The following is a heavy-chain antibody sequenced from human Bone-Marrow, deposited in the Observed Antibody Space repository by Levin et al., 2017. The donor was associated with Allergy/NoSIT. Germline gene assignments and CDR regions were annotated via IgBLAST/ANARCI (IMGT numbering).Heavy chain of an antibody. CDR1: GGSISGGGYY. V-gene: IGHV4-31*03. J-gene: IGHJ4*02. D-gene: IGHD5-12*01. CDR3: ARFNGYDFDY. CDR2: IYYSGNT. Sequence: SETLSLTCTVSGGSISGGGYYWSWIRQHPGMGLEWIGYIYYSGNTYYNPSLKIRVIISVVTSKNQLSLKLTSVTVADTAVYYCARFNGYDFDYWGQGPLVTVSS.